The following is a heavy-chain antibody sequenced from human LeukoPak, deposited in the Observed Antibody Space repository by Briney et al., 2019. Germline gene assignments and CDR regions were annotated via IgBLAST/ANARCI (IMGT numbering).Heavy chain of an antibody. CDR3: ASRRDCSGGSCYSYRY. V-gene: IGHV3-66*01. CDR1: GFTVSSNY. Sequence: PGGSLRLSCAASGFTVSSNYMSWVRQAPGKGLEWVSVIYSGGSTYYADSVKGRFTISRDNSKNTLYLQMNSLRAEDTAVYYCASRRDCSGGSCYSYRYWGQGTLVTVSS. CDR2: IYSGGST. J-gene: IGHJ4*02. D-gene: IGHD2-15*01.